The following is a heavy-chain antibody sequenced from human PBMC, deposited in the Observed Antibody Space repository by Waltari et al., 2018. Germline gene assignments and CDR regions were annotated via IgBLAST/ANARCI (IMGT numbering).Heavy chain of an antibody. CDR1: SYTFSNYG. D-gene: IGHD1-1*01. CDR2: NSAYSGYT. V-gene: IGHV1-18*01. Sequence: QVQLVQSGSEVKKPGASVKVSCRASSYTFSNYGFNWVRQAPGKGLEWMGWNSAYSGYTNYAQNRQYRVTMTTDTSTSTAYMVLRSLRSDDTAIYYCARDRVLSAAGPDAFKIWGPGTAVTVSS. CDR3: ARDRVLSAAGPDAFKI. J-gene: IGHJ3*02.